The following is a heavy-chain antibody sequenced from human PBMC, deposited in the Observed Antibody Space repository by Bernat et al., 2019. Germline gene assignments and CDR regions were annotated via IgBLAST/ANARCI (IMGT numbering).Heavy chain of an antibody. D-gene: IGHD3-9*01. CDR2: IKSKTDGGTT. CDR1: GFTFSNAW. J-gene: IGHJ6*02. Sequence: EVQLVESGGGLVKPGGSLRLSCAASGFTFSNAWMNWVRQAPGKGLEWVGRIKSKTDGGTTDYAAPVKGRFTISRDDSKNTLYLQMNSLKTGDTAVYYCTTDMGILTGYPWIAYYDGMDVWGQGTTVTVSS. V-gene: IGHV3-15*07. CDR3: TTDMGILTGYPWIAYYDGMDV.